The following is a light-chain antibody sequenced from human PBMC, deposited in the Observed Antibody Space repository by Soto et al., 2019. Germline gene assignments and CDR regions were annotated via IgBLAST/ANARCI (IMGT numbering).Light chain of an antibody. Sequence: DIRMTQSPSTLSAVVGDRVTITCRASESVSSSVAWYQQKPGKAPKLLIYDASTLESGVPSRFSGRGFWTEFTLTINSLQPDDFGTYYCQQYESFSPYTFGRGTRVEIK. CDR3: QQYESFSPYT. V-gene: IGKV1-5*01. CDR1: ESVSSS. CDR2: DAS. J-gene: IGKJ2*01.